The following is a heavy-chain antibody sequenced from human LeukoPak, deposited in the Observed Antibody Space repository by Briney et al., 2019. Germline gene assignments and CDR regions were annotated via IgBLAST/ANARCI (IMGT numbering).Heavy chain of an antibody. J-gene: IGHJ4*02. CDR3: ARDAHIVVVTAIRGSLDY. D-gene: IGHD2-21*02. Sequence: GGSLRLSCAASGFTFSSYAMHWVRQAPGKGLEWVAVISYDGSNKYYADSVKGRFTISRDNSKNTLYLQMNSLRAEDTAVYYCARDAHIVVVTAIRGSLDYWGQGTLVTVSS. CDR2: ISYDGSNK. CDR1: GFTFSSYA. V-gene: IGHV3-30-3*01.